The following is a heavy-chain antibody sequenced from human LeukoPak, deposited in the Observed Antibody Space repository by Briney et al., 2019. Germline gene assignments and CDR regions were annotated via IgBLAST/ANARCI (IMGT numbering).Heavy chain of an antibody. J-gene: IGHJ4*02. CDR2: ISRSSDTI. D-gene: IGHD5-12*01. CDR1: GFTFSNYS. Sequence: TGGSLILSCAASGFTFSNYSMNWVRQAPGKGLEWVSYISRSSDTIYYADSVKGRFTISRDNAKNSLYLQMNSLRAEDTAIYYCARERRYSGDGTFDYWGQGTLVTVSS. V-gene: IGHV3-48*04. CDR3: ARERRYSGDGTFDY.